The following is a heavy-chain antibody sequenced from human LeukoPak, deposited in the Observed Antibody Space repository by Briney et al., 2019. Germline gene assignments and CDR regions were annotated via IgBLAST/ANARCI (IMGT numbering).Heavy chain of an antibody. V-gene: IGHV3-20*01. Sequence: GGSLRLSCAASGFKFDDYEMSWVRQVPGKGLEDVSGISRSGRATGYGDSVKGRFTISRDNAKNSLFLQMTSLRAEDTALYHRARVPGSHYYYYMDVWGKGAGVTVSS. CDR1: GFKFDDYE. CDR3: ARVPGSHYYYYMDV. J-gene: IGHJ6*03. CDR2: ISRSGRAT.